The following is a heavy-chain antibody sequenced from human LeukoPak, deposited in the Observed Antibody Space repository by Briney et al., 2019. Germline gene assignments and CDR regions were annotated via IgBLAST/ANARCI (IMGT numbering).Heavy chain of an antibody. CDR3: ATFRYSGTSGY. Sequence: SETLSLTCTVSGDSISGTIYYWTWIRQPPERGLEWIGSIYYSGTTYYSPSLKSRVTISVDTSKNQFPLKLSSVTAADTAVYYCATFRYSGTSGYWGQGTLVTVSS. D-gene: IGHD1-26*01. CDR2: IYYSGTT. J-gene: IGHJ4*02. CDR1: GDSISGTIYY. V-gene: IGHV4-39*06.